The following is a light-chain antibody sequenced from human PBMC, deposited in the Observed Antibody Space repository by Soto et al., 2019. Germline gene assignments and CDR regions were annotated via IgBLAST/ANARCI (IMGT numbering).Light chain of an antibody. J-gene: IGKJ4*01. CDR1: QSVSNN. V-gene: IGKV3-15*01. CDR2: GAS. Sequence: MKQSPATLSVYPGEKATLSCRASQSVSNNLAWFQQKPGQVPRLLIYGASNRATGVSARFSGSGSGTEFTLTISSLQPEDFATYYCQQSYSVPLTFGGGTKVDIK. CDR3: QQSYSVPLT.